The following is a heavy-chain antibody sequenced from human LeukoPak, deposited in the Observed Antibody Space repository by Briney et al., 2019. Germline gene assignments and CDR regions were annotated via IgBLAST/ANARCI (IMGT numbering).Heavy chain of an antibody. Sequence: KPSETLSLTCTVSGGSISSYYWSWIRQPPGKGLEWIGYIYYSGSTNYNPSLKSRVTISVDMSKNQFSLKLSSVTAADTAVYYCARDRAHYYDSSGHAFDIWGQGTMVTVSS. CDR3: ARDRAHYYDSSGHAFDI. V-gene: IGHV4-59*01. CDR2: IYYSGST. D-gene: IGHD3-22*01. CDR1: GGSISSYY. J-gene: IGHJ3*02.